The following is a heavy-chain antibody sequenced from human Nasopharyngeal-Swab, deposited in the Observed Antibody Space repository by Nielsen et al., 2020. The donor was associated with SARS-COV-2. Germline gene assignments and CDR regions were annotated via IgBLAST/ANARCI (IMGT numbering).Heavy chain of an antibody. D-gene: IGHD6-13*01. J-gene: IGHJ6*02. CDR2: INPSGGST. CDR1: GYTFTGYY. Sequence: ASVKVSCKASGYTFTGYYMHWVRQAPGQGLEWMGIINPSGGSTSYAQKFQGRVTMTRDTSTSTVYMELSSLRSEDTAVYYCARDGIAAAGPQLYYYYYGMGVWGQGTTVTVSS. CDR3: ARDGIAAAGPQLYYYYYGMGV. V-gene: IGHV1-46*01.